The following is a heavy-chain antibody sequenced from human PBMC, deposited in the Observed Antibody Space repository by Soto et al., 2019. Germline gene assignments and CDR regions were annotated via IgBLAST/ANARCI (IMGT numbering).Heavy chain of an antibody. CDR3: ARGLVGEENNWFDP. J-gene: IGHJ5*02. Sequence: SETLSLTCTVSGGSISSGDYYWSWIRQPPGKGLEWIGYIYYRGSTYYNPSLKSRVTISVDTSKNQFSLKLSSVTAADTAVYYCARGLVGEENNWFDPWGQGTLVTVSS. CDR1: GGSISSGDYY. CDR2: IYYRGST. V-gene: IGHV4-30-4*01. D-gene: IGHD3-10*01.